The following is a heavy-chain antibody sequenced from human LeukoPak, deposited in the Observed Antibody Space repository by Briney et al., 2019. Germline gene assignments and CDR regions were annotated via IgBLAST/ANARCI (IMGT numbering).Heavy chain of an antibody. CDR3: ARGSGNYYNRPYFDY. CDR2: ISGSGDST. CDR1: GFTFSNFG. D-gene: IGHD3-10*01. Sequence: PGGSLRLSCAASGFTFSNFGLNWVRRAPGKGLECVSAISGSGDSTYYADSVRGRFTISRDNSKNTMYVQMNSLRAEDTAVCYCARGSGNYYNRPYFDYWGQGVLVTVSS. J-gene: IGHJ4*02. V-gene: IGHV3-23*01.